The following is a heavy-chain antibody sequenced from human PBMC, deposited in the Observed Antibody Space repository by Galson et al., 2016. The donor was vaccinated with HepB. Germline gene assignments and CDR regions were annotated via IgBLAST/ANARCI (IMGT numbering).Heavy chain of an antibody. Sequence: SVKVSCKASGYTFTSYDMNWVRQAPGHGLEWMGWINTNTRNPTYAQGFTGRFVFSLDTSVSTAYLQISSLKAEDTAVYYCARPTRGERNHDGFRRYHGKDYYGTDAWGQGTTVTVSS. J-gene: IGHJ6*02. CDR3: ARPTRGERNHDGFRRYHGKDYYGTDA. D-gene: IGHD3-10*01. V-gene: IGHV7-4-1*02. CDR1: GYTFTSYD. CDR2: INTNTRNP.